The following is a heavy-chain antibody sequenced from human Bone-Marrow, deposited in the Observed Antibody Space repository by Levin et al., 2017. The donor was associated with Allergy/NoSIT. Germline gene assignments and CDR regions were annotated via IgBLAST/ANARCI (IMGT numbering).Heavy chain of an antibody. V-gene: IGHV5-51*01. CDR2: IYPGDSET. Sequence: PGESLKISCKASGYKFSGQWIGWVRQTPAKGLEWVGIIYPGDSETRYSPTFQGHVTISADKSINTAYLHWRNLESSDTAIYYCTRMADYFDSWGQGTLVTVSS. D-gene: IGHD5-24*01. CDR3: TRMADYFDS. CDR1: GYKFSGQW. J-gene: IGHJ4*02.